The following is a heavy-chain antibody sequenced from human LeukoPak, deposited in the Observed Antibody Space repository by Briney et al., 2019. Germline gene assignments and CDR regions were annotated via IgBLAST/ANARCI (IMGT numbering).Heavy chain of an antibody. D-gene: IGHD4-17*01. J-gene: IGHJ4*02. V-gene: IGHV3-7*05. CDR2: IKQDGHEK. CDR3: ARDKSYGDSEDY. CDR1: GFIFSNYW. Sequence: GGSLRLSCSASGFIFSNYWMSWVRQAPGKGLEWVANIKQDGHEKYYVDSVKGRFTISRDNAKNSLSLQMNSLRAEDTAVYYCARDKSYGDSEDYWGQGTLVTVSS.